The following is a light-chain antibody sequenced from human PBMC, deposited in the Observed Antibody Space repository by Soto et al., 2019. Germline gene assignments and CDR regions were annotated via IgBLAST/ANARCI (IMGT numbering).Light chain of an antibody. Sequence: QSFLTQPPSSSGTPGQRVTISCSGDSSSIERNTVSWYQQLPGMAPKLLIYLNSRRPSGVPDRFSGSKSGTSASLAISGLQSEDEAEYYCATWDDSLNLLYVFGTGTKVNVL. V-gene: IGLV1-44*01. CDR2: LNS. CDR3: ATWDDSLNLLYV. J-gene: IGLJ1*01. CDR1: SSSIERNT.